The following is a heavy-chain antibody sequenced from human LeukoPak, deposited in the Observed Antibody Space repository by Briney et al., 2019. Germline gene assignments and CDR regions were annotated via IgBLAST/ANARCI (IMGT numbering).Heavy chain of an antibody. V-gene: IGHV3-21*01. Sequence: GGSLRLSCAASGFTFSSYSMNWVRQAPGKGLEWVSSISSSSSYIYYADSVKGRFTISRDNAKNSLYLQMNSLRAEDTAVYYCARDRAGGSTSIFPYGMDVWGQGTTVTVSS. D-gene: IGHD2-2*01. J-gene: IGHJ6*02. CDR3: ARDRAGGSTSIFPYGMDV. CDR2: ISSSSSYI. CDR1: GFTFSSYS.